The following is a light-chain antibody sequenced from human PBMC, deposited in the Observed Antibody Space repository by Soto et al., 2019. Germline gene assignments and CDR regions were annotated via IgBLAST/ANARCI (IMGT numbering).Light chain of an antibody. CDR2: EVV. CDR3: KSYAGSNTYV. CDR1: KNDIGVYDF. V-gene: IGLV2-8*01. J-gene: IGLJ1*01. Sequence: QSALTQPPSASGSPGQSVTISCTGTKNDIGVYDFVSWYQHHPGKAPRLIIYEVVQRPSGVPDRFSGSKSGNTASLTVSGLQAADEGDYFCKSYAGSNTYVFGSGTK.